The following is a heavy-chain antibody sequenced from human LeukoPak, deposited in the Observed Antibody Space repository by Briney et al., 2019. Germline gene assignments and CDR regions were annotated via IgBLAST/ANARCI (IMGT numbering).Heavy chain of an antibody. CDR3: ARAVVYYDFWSGYYWYFDY. D-gene: IGHD3-3*01. CDR1: GGSISSYY. J-gene: IGHJ4*02. Sequence: PSETLSLTCTVSGGSISSYYWSWIRQPPGKGLEWIGEINHSGSTNYNPSLKSRVTISVDTSKNQFSLKLSSVTAADTAVYYCARAVVYYDFWSGYYWYFDYWGQGTLVTVSS. V-gene: IGHV4-34*01. CDR2: INHSGST.